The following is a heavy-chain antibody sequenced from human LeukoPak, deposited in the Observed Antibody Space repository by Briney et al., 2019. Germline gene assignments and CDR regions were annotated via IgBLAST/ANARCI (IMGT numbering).Heavy chain of an antibody. J-gene: IGHJ1*01. D-gene: IGHD6-13*01. CDR1: GGSLSGYY. V-gene: IGHV4-34*01. CDR3: ASQQQLVQYFQH. Sequence: PSETLSLTCAVYGGSLSGYYWSWIRQPPGKGLEWIGEINHSGSTNYNPSLKSRVTISVDTSKNQFSLKLSSVTAADTAVYYCASQQQLVQYFQHWGQGTLVTVSS. CDR2: INHSGST.